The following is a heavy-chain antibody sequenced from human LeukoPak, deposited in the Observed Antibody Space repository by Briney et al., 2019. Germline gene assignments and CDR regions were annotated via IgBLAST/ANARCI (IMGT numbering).Heavy chain of an antibody. Sequence: GGSLTLSCAASGFTFSDYWMHWVRQAPGKGLWVSRISSDGSRVTYADSVKGRFTISRDNAKNTLYLQMNSLRAEDTAVYYCARRSGSYLTDFDYWGQGTLVTVSS. CDR1: GFTFSDYW. CDR3: ARRSGSYLTDFDY. J-gene: IGHJ4*02. D-gene: IGHD1-26*01. CDR2: ISSDGSRV. V-gene: IGHV3-74*01.